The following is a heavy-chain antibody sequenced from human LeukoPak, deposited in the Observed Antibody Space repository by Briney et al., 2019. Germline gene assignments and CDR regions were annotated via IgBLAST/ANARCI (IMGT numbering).Heavy chain of an antibody. CDR3: ARAKTYSGSYYDAFDV. J-gene: IGHJ3*01. Sequence: PGGSLRLSCAASGFSFSSHSMNWVRQAPGEGLEWVSSISSSSGYIYYADSVKGRFTISRDNAENSLYLQMNSLRGEDTAVYYCARAKTYSGSYYDAFDVWGQGTMVTVSS. D-gene: IGHD1-26*01. CDR2: ISSSSGYI. V-gene: IGHV3-21*01. CDR1: GFSFSSHS.